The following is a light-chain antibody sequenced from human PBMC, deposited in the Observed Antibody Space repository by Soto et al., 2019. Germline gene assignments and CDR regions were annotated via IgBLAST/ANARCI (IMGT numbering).Light chain of an antibody. Sequence: QSVLTQPASVSGSPGQSITISCTGTSSDVGGYNLVSWYQQHPGRAPKLMIYEDNKRPSGVPSRFSASKSGNTASLTISGLQAENDADYHCCSYAGSTIHVVFGGGTQLTVL. CDR1: SSDVGGYNL. J-gene: IGLJ2*01. CDR2: EDN. CDR3: CSYAGSTIHVV. V-gene: IGLV2-23*01.